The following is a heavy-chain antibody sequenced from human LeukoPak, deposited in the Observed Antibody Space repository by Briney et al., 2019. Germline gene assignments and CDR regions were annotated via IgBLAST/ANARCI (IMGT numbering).Heavy chain of an antibody. CDR2: ITTSGDTI. J-gene: IGHJ4*02. Sequence: GGSLRLSCAASGFTFSSYSMNWVRQAPGKGLEWVSYITTSGDTIYYADSVKGRFTISRDNAKNSLYLQMNSLRAEDTAVYYCAKEDDYGGQGTLVTVSS. CDR1: GFTFSSYS. V-gene: IGHV3-48*01. CDR3: AKEDDY.